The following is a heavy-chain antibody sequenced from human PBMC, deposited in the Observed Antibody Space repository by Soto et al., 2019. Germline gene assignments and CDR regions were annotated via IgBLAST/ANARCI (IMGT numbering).Heavy chain of an antibody. CDR2: IYYSGST. V-gene: IGHV4-39*01. J-gene: IGHJ5*02. D-gene: IGHD3-3*01. CDR1: GGSISSSSYY. CDR3: ATTLLTIFGVVNAFDP. Sequence: QLQLQESGPGLVKPSETLSLTCTVCGGSISSSSYYWGWIRQPPGKGLEWIGSIYYSGSTYYNPSLKSRVTISVDTSKNQFSLKLSSVTAADTAVYYCATTLLTIFGVVNAFDPWGQGTLVTLSS.